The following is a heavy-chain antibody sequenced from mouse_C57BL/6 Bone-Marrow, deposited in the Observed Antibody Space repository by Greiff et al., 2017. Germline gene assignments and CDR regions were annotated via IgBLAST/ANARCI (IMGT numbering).Heavy chain of an antibody. Sequence: VQLQQSGPELVKPGDSVKISCKASGYSFTGYFMNWVMQSHGKSLEWIGRINPYNGDTFYNQKFKGKATLTVDKSSRTAHMALRRLTSEDSAVYYCARLRYYGSSYYYAMAYWGQGTSVTVSS. J-gene: IGHJ4*01. CDR2: INPYNGDT. CDR1: GYSFTGYF. CDR3: ARLRYYGSSYYYAMAY. V-gene: IGHV1-20*01. D-gene: IGHD1-1*01.